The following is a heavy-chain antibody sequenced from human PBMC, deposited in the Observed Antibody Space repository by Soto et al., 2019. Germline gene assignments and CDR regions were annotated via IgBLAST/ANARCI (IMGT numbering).Heavy chain of an antibody. V-gene: IGHV3-15*01. CDR1: GFTFSNAW. CDR2: IKSKTDGGTT. Sequence: GGSLRLSCAASGFTFSNAWMSWVRQAPGKGLEWVGRIKSKTDGGTTDYAAPVKGRFTISRDDSKNTLYLQMNSLKTEDTAVYYCTTEPGGLSAYYYDSSGYYYFDYWGQGTLVTVSS. CDR3: TTEPGGLSAYYYDSSGYYYFDY. J-gene: IGHJ4*02. D-gene: IGHD3-22*01.